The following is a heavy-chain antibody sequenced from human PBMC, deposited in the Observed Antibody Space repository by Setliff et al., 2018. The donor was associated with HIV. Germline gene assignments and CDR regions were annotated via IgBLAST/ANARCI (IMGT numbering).Heavy chain of an antibody. CDR3: ARSSRSSPFWFDY. V-gene: IGHV4-31*03. CDR2: IYYSGST. D-gene: IGHD6-6*01. J-gene: IGHJ4*01. Sequence: KPSETLSLTCTVSGGSINNDIHFWTWIRQRPGKGLEWIGYIYYSGSTHSNPSLKSRLTISVDTSSNQFSLKLNSVTAADTAIYYCARSSRSSPFWFDYWGLGTLVTVSS. CDR1: GGSINNDIHF.